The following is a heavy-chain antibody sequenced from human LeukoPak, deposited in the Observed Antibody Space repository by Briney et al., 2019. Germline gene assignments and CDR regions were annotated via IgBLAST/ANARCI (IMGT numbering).Heavy chain of an antibody. D-gene: IGHD1-26*01. CDR3: ARDRPPGRNNAFDI. V-gene: IGHV4-4*07. CDR1: GASISNFY. CDR2: LFINGIA. J-gene: IGHJ3*02. Sequence: SETLSLTCTVSGASISNFYCSWVRQPAGKGLEWIGRLFINGIANYNPSLKSRVTMSLDTSKNQFSLKLISVTAADTAVYYCARDRPPGRNNAFDIWGQGTMVTVSS.